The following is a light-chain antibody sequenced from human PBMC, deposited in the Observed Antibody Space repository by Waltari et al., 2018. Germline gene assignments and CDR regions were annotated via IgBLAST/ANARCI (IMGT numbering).Light chain of an antibody. Sequence: EIVMTQSPGTLSVSPGERATLSCRASRSVNSKLVWYQQKPGQAPRLLINAASTRATGIPARFSGSGSGTEFTLTISSLQSEDFAVYYCQQYDNWPYTFGQGTKLEIK. J-gene: IGKJ2*01. V-gene: IGKV3D-15*01. CDR1: RSVNSK. CDR3: QQYDNWPYT. CDR2: AAS.